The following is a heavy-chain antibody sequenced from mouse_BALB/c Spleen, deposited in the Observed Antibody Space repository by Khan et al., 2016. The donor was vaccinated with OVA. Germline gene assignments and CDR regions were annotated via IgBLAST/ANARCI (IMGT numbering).Heavy chain of an antibody. D-gene: IGHD1-1*01. CDR3: ARGHFYGSSYDYWYFDV. J-gene: IGHJ1*01. CDR1: GFTFSSYA. V-gene: IGHV5-6-5*01. CDR2: INSGGSF. Sequence: EVELVESGGDLVKPGGSLKLSCAASGFTFSSYAMSWVRQTPEKRLEWVASINSGGSFYYSDSVRGRFTIPRDNARNILYLQMSSLNSEDTAMYFCARGHFYGSSYDYWYFDVWGAGTTVTVSS.